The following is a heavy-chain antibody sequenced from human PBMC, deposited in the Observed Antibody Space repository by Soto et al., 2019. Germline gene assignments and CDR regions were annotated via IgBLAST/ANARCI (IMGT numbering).Heavy chain of an antibody. V-gene: IGHV1-3*01. J-gene: IGHJ4*02. Sequence: ASVKVSCKASGYTFTSYAMHWVRQAPGQRLEWMGWINAGNGNTKYSQKFQGRVTITRDTSASTAYMELSSLRSEDTAVYYCASTGIASSWYKYYFDYWGQGTLVTVSS. D-gene: IGHD6-13*01. CDR1: GYTFTSYA. CDR3: ASTGIASSWYKYYFDY. CDR2: INAGNGNT.